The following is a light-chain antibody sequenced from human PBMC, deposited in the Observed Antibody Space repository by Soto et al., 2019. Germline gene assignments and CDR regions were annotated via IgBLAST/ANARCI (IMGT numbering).Light chain of an antibody. Sequence: QSVLTQPASVSGSPGQSITISCTGTSSDVGGYNYVSWYQHLPGEAPKLMIFDVSNRPSGVPDRFSGSKSGNTASLTISGLQADDEADYYCCSYAGTFWVFGGGTKVTVL. V-gene: IGLV2-11*01. CDR3: CSYAGTFWV. CDR1: SSDVGGYNY. J-gene: IGLJ3*02. CDR2: DVS.